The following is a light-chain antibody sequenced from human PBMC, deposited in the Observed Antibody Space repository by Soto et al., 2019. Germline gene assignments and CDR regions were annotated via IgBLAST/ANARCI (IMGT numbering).Light chain of an antibody. CDR2: YDD. CDR3: ASWDDTLSGVV. Sequence: QSVLTQPPSVSGALGQRVTISCSGSSSNIGNNAVNWYQQLPGKAPRALIYYDDLLPSGVSKRFSGSKSGTSVSLAISGLQSDDEADYYCASWDDTLSGVVFGGGTKLTVL. CDR1: SSNIGNNA. J-gene: IGLJ3*02. V-gene: IGLV1-36*01.